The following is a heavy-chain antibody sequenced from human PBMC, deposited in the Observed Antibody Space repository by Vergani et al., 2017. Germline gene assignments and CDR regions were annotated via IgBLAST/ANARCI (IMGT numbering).Heavy chain of an antibody. CDR2: IGGSGGST. J-gene: IGHJ3*02. V-gene: IGHV3-23*01. D-gene: IGHD2-21*01. CDR1: GFTFSSYA. Sequence: EVQLLESGGGLVQPGGSLRLSCAASGFTFSSYAMSWVRQAPGKGLEWVAAIGGSGGSTYYADSVKGRFTSSRDTSKNTLYLQMNSLRAEDPAVYYCADDGAFANCCGDCYYKSRCALDIWGQGTMVTVSS. CDR3: ADDGAFANCCGDCYYKSRCALDI.